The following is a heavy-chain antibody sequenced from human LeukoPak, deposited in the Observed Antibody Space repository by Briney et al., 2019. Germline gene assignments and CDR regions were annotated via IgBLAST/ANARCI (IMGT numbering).Heavy chain of an antibody. J-gene: IGHJ6*03. Sequence: PSETLSLTCAVYGGSFSGYYWTWIRQPPGKGLEWIGEINHSGSTNYNPSLKSRVTISVDTSKNQFSLKLSSVTAADTAVYYCAREGYYYDTLDYYYSYMDVWGKGTTVTVSS. D-gene: IGHD3-22*01. CDR2: INHSGST. V-gene: IGHV4-34*01. CDR1: GGSFSGYY. CDR3: AREGYYYDTLDYYYSYMDV.